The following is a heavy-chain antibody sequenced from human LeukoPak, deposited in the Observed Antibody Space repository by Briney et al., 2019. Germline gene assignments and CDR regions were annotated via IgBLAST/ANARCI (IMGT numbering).Heavy chain of an antibody. D-gene: IGHD7-27*01. CDR3: VRGDLTGDQNY. Sequence: PGGSLRLSCAASGFTFSTYSMNWVRQSPGKGLEWVSSISSGSTYIYYADSLKGRFTISRDNAKNSLYLQMNSLRAEDTAMNYCVRGDLTGDQNYWGQGTLVTVSS. J-gene: IGHJ4*02. CDR2: ISSGSTYI. CDR1: GFTFSTYS. V-gene: IGHV3-21*06.